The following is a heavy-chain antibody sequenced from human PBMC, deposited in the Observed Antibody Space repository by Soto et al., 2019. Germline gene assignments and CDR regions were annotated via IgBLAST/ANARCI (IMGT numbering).Heavy chain of an antibody. J-gene: IGHJ4*02. CDR1: GYTFTSYD. V-gene: IGHV1-8*01. Sequence: ASVKVSCKASGYTFTSYDINWVRQATGQGLEWMGWMNPNSGNTGYAQKFQGRVNMTRNTSISTAYMELSSLRSEDTAVYYCARGHYDILTGYYQANFDYWGQGTLVTVSS. CDR3: ARGHYDILTGYYQANFDY. CDR2: MNPNSGNT. D-gene: IGHD3-9*01.